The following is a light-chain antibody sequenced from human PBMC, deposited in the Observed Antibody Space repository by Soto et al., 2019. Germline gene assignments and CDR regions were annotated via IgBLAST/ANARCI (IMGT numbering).Light chain of an antibody. CDR3: GAWDSSLSVVV. V-gene: IGLV1-51*01. Sequence: QSVLTQPPSVSAAPGQKVTVSCSGSSANIGSNYVSWYQQLPGTAPKLVIYDSDKRASEIPDRFSGSKSGTSATLDITGLQTGDEADYYCGAWDSSLSVVVFGGGTKLTV. CDR1: SANIGSNY. J-gene: IGLJ2*01. CDR2: DSD.